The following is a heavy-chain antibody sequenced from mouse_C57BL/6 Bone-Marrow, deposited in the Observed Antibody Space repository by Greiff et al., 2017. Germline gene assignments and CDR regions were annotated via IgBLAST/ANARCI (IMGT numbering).Heavy chain of an antibody. J-gene: IGHJ4*01. CDR3: ARRGGRRRGNAMDY. V-gene: IGHV5-17*01. Sequence: EVNGVGSGGGLVKPGGSLKLSCAASGFTFSDYGMHWVRQAPEKGLEWVAYISSGSSTIYYAYTVKGRFTISRDNAKNTLFLQMTSLRSEDTAMYYCARRGGRRRGNAMDYWGQGTSVTVSS. CDR1: GFTFSDYG. D-gene: IGHD1-1*01. CDR2: ISSGSSTI.